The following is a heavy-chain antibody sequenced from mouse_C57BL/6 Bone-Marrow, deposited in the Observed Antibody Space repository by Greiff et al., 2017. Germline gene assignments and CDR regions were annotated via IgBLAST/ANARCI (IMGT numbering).Heavy chain of an antibody. CDR2: IRGGGST. Sequence: QVQLKESGPGLVAPSPSLSITCTVSGFSLTSYGVDWVRQPPGQGLEWLGVIRGGGSTNYNSALMSRLSISKDNSKCQVFLKMNSLQTDDTAMYYSAKRSYYDYHYAMDYESQGASVTVT. V-gene: IGHV2-9*01. CDR3: AKRSYYDYHYAMDY. J-gene: IGHJ4*01. D-gene: IGHD2-4*01. CDR1: GFSLTSYG.